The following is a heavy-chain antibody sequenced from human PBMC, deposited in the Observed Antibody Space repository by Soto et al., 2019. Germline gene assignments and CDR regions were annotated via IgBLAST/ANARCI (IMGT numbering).Heavy chain of an antibody. J-gene: IGHJ6*03. V-gene: IGHV4-34*01. CDR1: GGSFSGYY. Sequence: PSETLSLTCAVYGGSFSGYYWSWIRQPPGKGLEWIGEINHSGSTRYSPSFQGQVTISADKSISTAYLQWSSLKASDTAMYYCARHPLFDGDSYYYYYMDVWGKGTTVTVSS. D-gene: IGHD4-17*01. CDR3: ARHPLFDGDSYYYYYMDV. CDR2: INHSGST.